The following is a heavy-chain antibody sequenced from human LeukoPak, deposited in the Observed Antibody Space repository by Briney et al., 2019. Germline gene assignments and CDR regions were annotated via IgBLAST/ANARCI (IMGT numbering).Heavy chain of an antibody. J-gene: IGHJ4*02. CDR1: GFTFSSCD. V-gene: IGHV3-23*01. D-gene: IGHD1-14*01. Sequence: GGSLRLSCAASGFTFSSCDMTWVRQAPGKGLEWVASITGDGTRTYYTDSVKGRFTISRDNSKNTLYLQMNSLRADETAIYYCASRPRADMGPLDYWGQGTLVTVST. CDR2: ITGDGTRT. CDR3: ASRPRADMGPLDY.